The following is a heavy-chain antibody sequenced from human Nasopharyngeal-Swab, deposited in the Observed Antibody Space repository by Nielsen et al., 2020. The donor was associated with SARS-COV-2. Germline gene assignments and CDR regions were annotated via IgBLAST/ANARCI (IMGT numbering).Heavy chain of an antibody. CDR3: ARLVTSSCTGTSCYPHYYYYYFMDV. CDR1: GGPISTYS. D-gene: IGHD2-2*01. J-gene: IGHJ6*03. CDR2: IDYSGST. Sequence: SETLSLTCTVSGGPISTYSWSWIRQPPGEGLEWIGYIDYSGSTYFSPSLESRVTISLDTSRAQFSLELDSVPAADTAVYYCARLVTSSCTGTSCYPHYYYYYFMDVWGKGTPVTVSS. V-gene: IGHV4-59*08.